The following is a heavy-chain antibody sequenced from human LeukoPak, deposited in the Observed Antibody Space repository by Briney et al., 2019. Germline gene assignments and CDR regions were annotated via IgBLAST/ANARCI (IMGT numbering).Heavy chain of an antibody. CDR1: GFTFSSYA. CDR3: ANIVVVITAARLHDAFDI. J-gene: IGHJ3*02. Sequence: GGSLRLSCAASGFTFSSYAMSWVRQAPGKGLEWVSAISGSGGSTYYADSVKGRFTISRDNSKNTLYLQMNSLRAEDTAVYYCANIVVVITAARLHDAFDIWGQGTMVTVSS. D-gene: IGHD3-22*01. V-gene: IGHV3-23*01. CDR2: ISGSGGST.